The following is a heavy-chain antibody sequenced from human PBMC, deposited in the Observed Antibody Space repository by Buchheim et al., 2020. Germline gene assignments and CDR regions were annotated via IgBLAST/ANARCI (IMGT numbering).Heavy chain of an antibody. Sequence: EVQLVESGGGLVQPGGSLKLSCAASGFSFSVSDMHWVRQASGKGLEWVGRIRNKAYSYATAYAASVKGRFTISRDDSKNTAYLQMNSLKTEDTAVYYCARRDSSRGMDVWGQGTT. CDR3: ARRDSSRGMDV. D-gene: IGHD3-22*01. V-gene: IGHV3-73*02. CDR2: IRNKAYSYAT. J-gene: IGHJ6*02. CDR1: GFSFSVSD.